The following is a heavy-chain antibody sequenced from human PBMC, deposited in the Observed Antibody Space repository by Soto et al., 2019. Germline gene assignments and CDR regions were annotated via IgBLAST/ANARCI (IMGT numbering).Heavy chain of an antibody. CDR3: ARGVRRLVPAAITRAHFDY. D-gene: IGHD2-2*01. J-gene: IGHJ4*02. Sequence: SETLSLTCAVYGGSFSGYYWSWIRQPPGKGLEWIGEINHSGSTNYNPSLKSRVTRSVDTSKNQFSLKLSSVTAADTAVYYCARGVRRLVPAAITRAHFDYWGQGTLVTSPQ. CDR2: INHSGST. V-gene: IGHV4-34*01. CDR1: GGSFSGYY.